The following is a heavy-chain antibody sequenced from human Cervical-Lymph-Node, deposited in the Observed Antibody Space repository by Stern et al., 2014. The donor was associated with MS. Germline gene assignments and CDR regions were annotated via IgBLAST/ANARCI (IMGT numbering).Heavy chain of an antibody. J-gene: IGHJ4*02. Sequence: VQLVESEAVVKKPGSSVKVSCSTSGVTFSISSISWVRHAPGQGLEWMGGITPMFGTPNYARKFQGRVATTADESTSTAYMELSTLRSEDTATYFCTIDQGGIAAYWGQEPLSTFPS. CDR1: GVTFSISS. D-gene: IGHD6-13*01. CDR2: ITPMFGTP. CDR3: TIDQGGIAAY. V-gene: IGHV1-69*01.